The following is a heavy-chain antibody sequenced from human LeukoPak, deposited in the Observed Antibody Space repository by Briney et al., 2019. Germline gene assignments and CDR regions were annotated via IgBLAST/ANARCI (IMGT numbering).Heavy chain of an antibody. J-gene: IGHJ4*02. CDR2: ISGSGGST. CDR3: AKDGGFGSRYSYGYLGFDY. CDR1: GFTFSSYA. D-gene: IGHD5-18*01. Sequence: GGSLRLSCAASGFTFSSYAMSWVRQAPGKGLEWVSAISGSGGSTYYADSVKVRFTISRDNSKNTLYLQMNSLRAEDTAVYYCAKDGGFGSRYSYGYLGFDYWGQGTLVTVSS. V-gene: IGHV3-23*01.